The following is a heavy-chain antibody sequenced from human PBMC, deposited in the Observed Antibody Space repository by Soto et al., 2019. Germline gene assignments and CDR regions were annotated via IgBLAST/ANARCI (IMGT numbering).Heavy chain of an antibody. D-gene: IGHD3-3*01. Sequence: PGGSLRLSCAASGFTFSSYGMHWVRQAPGKGLEWVAVIWYDGSNKYYADSVKGRFTISRDNSKNTLYLQMNSLRAEDTAVYYCARERDYDFWSGYYLPYYYGMHVWGQGTPLTVYS. CDR3: ARERDYDFWSGYYLPYYYGMHV. CDR2: IWYDGSNK. J-gene: IGHJ6*01. V-gene: IGHV3-33*01. CDR1: GFTFSSYG.